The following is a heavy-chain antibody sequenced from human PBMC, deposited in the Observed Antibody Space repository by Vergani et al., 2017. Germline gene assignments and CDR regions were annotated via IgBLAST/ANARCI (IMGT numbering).Heavy chain of an antibody. CDR2: VNQDGSEK. CDR3: VRVPLIGRGSGNYGINNYHGLDV. CDR1: GFISSSYW. Sequence: EGQLVESGGDWVQRGGSLRLSCAASGFISSSYWMSWVRQAPGKGLEWVANVNQDGSEKYYVDSLRGRFTISRDNAKNSIYLQMNSLRAEDTAVYFCVRVPLIGRGSGNYGINNYHGLDVWGQGTTVIVSS. D-gene: IGHD3-10*01. J-gene: IGHJ6*02. V-gene: IGHV3-7*01.